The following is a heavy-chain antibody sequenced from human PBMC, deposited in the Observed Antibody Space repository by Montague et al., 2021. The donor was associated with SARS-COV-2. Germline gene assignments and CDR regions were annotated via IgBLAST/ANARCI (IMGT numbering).Heavy chain of an antibody. CDR2: SYYSGST. CDR1: GGSISSNY. CDR3: AWHFKVSYYIAAAGAHDY. V-gene: IGHV4-39*01. Sequence: SETLSLTCTVSGGSISSNYWGWSRQPPRTGLGLMGSSYYSGSTYYYPSLNSRGPISVDTSKNQSSLKLSSVTAADTAVYYCAWHFKVSYYIAAAGAHDYWGQGTLVTVSS. J-gene: IGHJ4*02. D-gene: IGHD6-13*01.